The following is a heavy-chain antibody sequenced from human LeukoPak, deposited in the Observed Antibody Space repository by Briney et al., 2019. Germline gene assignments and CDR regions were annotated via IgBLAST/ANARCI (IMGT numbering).Heavy chain of an antibody. V-gene: IGHV4-34*01. D-gene: IGHD2-15*01. Sequence: PSETLSLTCAVYGGSFSGYYWSWIRQPPGKGLEWIGEINHSGSTNYNPSLKSRVTISVDTSKNQFSLKLSSVTAADTAAYYCARHATYCSGGSCYGRFDYWGQGTLVTVSS. CDR2: INHSGST. CDR3: ARHATYCSGGSCYGRFDY. CDR1: GGSFSGYY. J-gene: IGHJ4*02.